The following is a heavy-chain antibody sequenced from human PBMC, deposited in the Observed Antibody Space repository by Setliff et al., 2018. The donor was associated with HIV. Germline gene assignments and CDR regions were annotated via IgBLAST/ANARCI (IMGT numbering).Heavy chain of an antibody. D-gene: IGHD3-16*01. CDR2: VYYDGST. CDR1: GVSITSYY. V-gene: IGHV4-59*08. Sequence: SETLSLTCTVSGVSITSYYWSWIRQPPGKGLEWIGYVYYDGSTKHNPSLESRVTISVDTSKNQFSLKLSSVTAADTAVYYCARGISTNAYWHGAPYNWFDPWGQGILVTVSS. CDR3: ARGISTNAYWHGAPYNWFDP. J-gene: IGHJ5*02.